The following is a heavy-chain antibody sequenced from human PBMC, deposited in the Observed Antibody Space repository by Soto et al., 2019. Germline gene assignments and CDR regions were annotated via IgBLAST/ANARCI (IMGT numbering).Heavy chain of an antibody. CDR1: GFTFDDYA. V-gene: IGHV3-9*01. D-gene: IGHD2-15*01. J-gene: IGHJ3*02. Sequence: PGGSLRLSCAASGFTFDDYAMHWVRQAPGKGLEWVSGISWNSGSIGYADSVKGRFTISRDNAKNSLYLQMNSLRAEDTALYYCAKAGGYCSGGSCYPTAFDIWGQGTMVPVS. CDR2: ISWNSGSI. CDR3: AKAGGYCSGGSCYPTAFDI.